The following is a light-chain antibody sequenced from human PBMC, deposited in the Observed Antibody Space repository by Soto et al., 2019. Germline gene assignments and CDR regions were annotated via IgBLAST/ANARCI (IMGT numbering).Light chain of an antibody. J-gene: IGKJ1*01. CDR3: QQSGSSPWT. CDR1: QSVSSSY. V-gene: IGKV3-20*01. CDR2: GAS. Sequence: EIVLTQSPGTLSLSPGERATLSCRASQSVSSSYLAWYQQKPGQAPRLLIYGASSRATGIPDRFSGSGSGTAFTLTISRLEPEDIAVYYCQQSGSSPWTFGQGTKVEIK.